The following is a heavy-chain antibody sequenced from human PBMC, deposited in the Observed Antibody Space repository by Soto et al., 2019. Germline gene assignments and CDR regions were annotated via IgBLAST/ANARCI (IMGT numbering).Heavy chain of an antibody. CDR2: ISLYNGNT. D-gene: IGHD3-10*01. J-gene: IGHJ3*02. CDR1: DFSFTSHG. Sequence: ASVKVSCKAYDFSFTSHGISWVRQAPGQGLEWMGWISLYNGNTNYAQQFQGRVTMTTDTSTSTAYMELRSLRSDDTAMYYCARASSTGAGGAFDIWGQGTMVTVSS. V-gene: IGHV1-18*04. CDR3: ARASSTGAGGAFDI.